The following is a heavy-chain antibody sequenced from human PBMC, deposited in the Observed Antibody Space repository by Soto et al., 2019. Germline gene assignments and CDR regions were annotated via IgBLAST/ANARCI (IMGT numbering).Heavy chain of an antibody. J-gene: IGHJ4*02. Sequence: GSLRLSCATSGLTFSNYAMSWVRQAPGGGLEWVSSMSGSSSTTYYADSVRGRFTISRDRSKNTLYLQMSSLRAEDTALYYCAKNQERELPRVIDFWGQGTLVTVPQ. CDR2: MSGSSSTT. CDR1: GLTFSNYA. D-gene: IGHD1-7*01. V-gene: IGHV3-23*01. CDR3: AKNQERELPRVIDF.